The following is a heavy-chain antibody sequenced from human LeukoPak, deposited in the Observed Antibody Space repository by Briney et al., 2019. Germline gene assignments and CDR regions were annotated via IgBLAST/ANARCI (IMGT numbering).Heavy chain of an antibody. J-gene: IGHJ4*02. Sequence: PSETLSLTCTVSGGSISSYYWSWIRQPPGKGLKGIGYIYYSGSTNYNPSLKSRVTISVDTSKNQFSLKLGSVTAADTAVYYCARRDGYNSYYFDYWGQGTLVTVSS. CDR3: ARRDGYNSYYFDY. CDR1: GGSISSYY. V-gene: IGHV4-59*01. D-gene: IGHD5-24*01. CDR2: IYYSGST.